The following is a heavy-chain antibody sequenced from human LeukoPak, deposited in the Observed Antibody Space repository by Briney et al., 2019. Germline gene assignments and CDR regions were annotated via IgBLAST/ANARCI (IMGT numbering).Heavy chain of an antibody. D-gene: IGHD4-23*01. CDR3: ARDTSEVTPYYFDY. CDR1: GFTFSSYA. Sequence: PGWSLRLSCAASGFTFSSYAMHWVRQAPGKGLEWVAVISYDGSNKYYADSVKGRFTISRDNSKNTLYLQMNSLRAEDTAVYYCARDTSEVTPYYFDYWGQGTLVTVSS. J-gene: IGHJ4*02. V-gene: IGHV3-30-3*01. CDR2: ISYDGSNK.